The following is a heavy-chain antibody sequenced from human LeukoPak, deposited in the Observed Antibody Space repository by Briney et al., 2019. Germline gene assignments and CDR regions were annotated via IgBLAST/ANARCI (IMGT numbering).Heavy chain of an antibody. CDR3: ARVTGYMVEDYFDY. CDR1: GGSISSYY. CDR2: IYYSGNT. V-gene: IGHV4-59*01. J-gene: IGHJ4*02. Sequence: PSETLSLTCTVSGGSISSYYWSWLRQPAGKGLEWIGYIYYSGNTNYNPSLKSRVTISVDTSKNHFSLRLSSVTAADTAVYYCARVTGYMVEDYFDYWGQGTLVTVSS. D-gene: IGHD6-13*01.